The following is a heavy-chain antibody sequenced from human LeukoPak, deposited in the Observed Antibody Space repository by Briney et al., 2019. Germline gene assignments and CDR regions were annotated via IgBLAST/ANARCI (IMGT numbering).Heavy chain of an antibody. CDR1: GFTFSSYA. V-gene: IGHV3-23*01. CDR2: ISGSGGST. Sequence: GGSLRLSCAASGFTFSSYAMSWVRQAPGKGLEWVSAISGSGGSTYYADSVKGRFTISRDNSKNTLYLQMNSLRAEDTAVYYCAKDSSSVAQRSNAFEIWGQGTMVTVSS. CDR3: AKDSSSVAQRSNAFEI. J-gene: IGHJ3*02. D-gene: IGHD6-19*01.